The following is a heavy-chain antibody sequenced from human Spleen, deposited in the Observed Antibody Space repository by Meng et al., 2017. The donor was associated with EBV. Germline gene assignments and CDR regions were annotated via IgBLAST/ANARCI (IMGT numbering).Heavy chain of an antibody. CDR2: IYHTGRP. V-gene: IGHV4-30-2*01. CDR3: VRVLDPGYSNWFDP. D-gene: IGHD3-22*01. J-gene: IGHJ5*02. Sequence: QLQLQADCSGLVKSSRTWSLTCTVAGGPISMCFISWTRFRQPPGNDLQWLGAIYHTGRPYYSPSLKSRVSISVDTSQNQFSLRLSSVTAADAAIYYCVRVLDPGYSNWFDPWGQGTLVTVSS. CDR1: GGPISMCFIS.